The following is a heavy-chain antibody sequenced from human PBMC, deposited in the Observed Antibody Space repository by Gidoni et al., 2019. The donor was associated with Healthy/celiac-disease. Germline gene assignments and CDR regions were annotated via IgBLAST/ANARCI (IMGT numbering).Heavy chain of an antibody. Sequence: SGSGGSTYYADSVKGRFTISRDNSKNTLYLQMNSLRAEDTAVYYCAKSIGGFGESIDYWGQGTLVTVSS. CDR2: SGSGGST. D-gene: IGHD3-10*01. J-gene: IGHJ4*02. V-gene: IGHV3-23*01. CDR3: AKSIGGFGESIDY.